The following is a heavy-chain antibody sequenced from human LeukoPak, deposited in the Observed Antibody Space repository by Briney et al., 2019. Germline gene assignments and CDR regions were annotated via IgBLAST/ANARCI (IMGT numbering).Heavy chain of an antibody. CDR2: ISAYNGNT. V-gene: IGHV1-18*01. J-gene: IGHJ5*02. Sequence: GASVKVSCKASGYIFTNYGISWVRQAPGQGLEWMGWISAYNGNTNYAQKLQGRVTMTTDTSTSTAYMELRSLRSDDTAVYYCARVFARGDYGDYVANWFDPWGQGTLVTVSS. D-gene: IGHD4-17*01. CDR3: ARVFARGDYGDYVANWFDP. CDR1: GYIFTNYG.